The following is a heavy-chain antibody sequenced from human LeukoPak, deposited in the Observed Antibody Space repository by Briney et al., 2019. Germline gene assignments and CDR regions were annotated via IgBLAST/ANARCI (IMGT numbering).Heavy chain of an antibody. D-gene: IGHD5-18*01. J-gene: IGHJ4*02. CDR3: AREPGYSYGFDY. V-gene: IGHV4-59*01. CDR1: GGSISSYY. CDR2: IYYSGST. Sequence: PSETLSLTCTVSGGSISSYYWSWIRQPPGKGLEWIGYIYYSGSTNYNPSLKSRVTISVDTSKNQFSLKLSSVTAADTAVYYCAREPGYSYGFDYWGQGTLVTVSS.